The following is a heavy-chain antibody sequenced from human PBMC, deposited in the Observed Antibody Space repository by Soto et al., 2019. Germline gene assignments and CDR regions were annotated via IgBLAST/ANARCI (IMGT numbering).Heavy chain of an antibody. Sequence: GGSLRLSCAASGFTFSSYSMNWVRQAPGKGLEWVSYISSSSSTIYYADSVKGRFTISGDNAKNSLYLQMNSLRAEDTAVYYCARALYSSSWSLWFDPWGQGTLVTVSS. CDR1: GFTFSSYS. J-gene: IGHJ5*02. CDR3: ARALYSSSWSLWFDP. CDR2: ISSSSSTI. D-gene: IGHD6-13*01. V-gene: IGHV3-48*01.